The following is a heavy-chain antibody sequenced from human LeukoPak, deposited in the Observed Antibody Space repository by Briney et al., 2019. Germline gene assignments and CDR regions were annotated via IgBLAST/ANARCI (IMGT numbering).Heavy chain of an antibody. Sequence: GGSLRPSCAASGFTFSSHSMYWVRQAAGKGLEWVSYITSSGGAIYYADSAKGRFTISRDNAKNSLYLQLNSLRDEDTAVYYCVREWFGELSWGQGTLVTVSS. D-gene: IGHD3-10*01. J-gene: IGHJ5*02. V-gene: IGHV3-48*02. CDR2: ITSSGGAI. CDR1: GFTFSSHS. CDR3: VREWFGELS.